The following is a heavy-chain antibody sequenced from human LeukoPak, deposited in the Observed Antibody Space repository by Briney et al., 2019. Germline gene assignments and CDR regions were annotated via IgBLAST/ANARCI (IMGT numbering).Heavy chain of an antibody. Sequence: GGSLRLSCAASGFTFDDYGMSWVRQAPGKGLEWVSGINWNGGSTGYADSVKGRFTISRDNAKNSLYLQMNSLRAEDTAVYYCARSGGRPRTYYDILTGYYNGLMDAFDIWGQGTMVTVSS. CDR3: ARSGGRPRTYYDILTGYYNGLMDAFDI. J-gene: IGHJ3*02. V-gene: IGHV3-20*04. CDR1: GFTFDDYG. D-gene: IGHD3-9*01. CDR2: INWNGGST.